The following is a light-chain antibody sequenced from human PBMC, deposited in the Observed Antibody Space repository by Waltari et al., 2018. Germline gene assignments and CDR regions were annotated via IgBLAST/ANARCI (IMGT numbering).Light chain of an antibody. J-gene: IGLJ3*02. CDR2: VKSDGSH. V-gene: IGLV4-69*01. CDR3: QTWGSGIQA. CDR1: SGHTNYA. Sequence: QPVLTQSPSASASLGASVKLTCTLDSGHTNYAIALPQKQPEKGPLFLLSVKSDGSHTKGDGIPNRFSGSSSGAERYLTISSLQSEDEADYYCQTWGSGIQAFGGGTKLTVL.